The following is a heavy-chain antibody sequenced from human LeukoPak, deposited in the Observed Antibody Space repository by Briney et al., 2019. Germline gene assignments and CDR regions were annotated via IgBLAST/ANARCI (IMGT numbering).Heavy chain of an antibody. CDR2: IYYSGSS. D-gene: IGHD4-17*01. CDR1: GVSISSDY. V-gene: IGHV4-59*12. CDR3: ARRLRQNLFDP. J-gene: IGHJ5*02. Sequence: SETLSLTCTLSGVSISSDYWSWVRLPPGKGLEWIGSIYYSGSSNYKPSLKSRVTMSVDTSKNQFSLKLTSVTAADTAVYYCARRLRQNLFDPWGQGTLATVS.